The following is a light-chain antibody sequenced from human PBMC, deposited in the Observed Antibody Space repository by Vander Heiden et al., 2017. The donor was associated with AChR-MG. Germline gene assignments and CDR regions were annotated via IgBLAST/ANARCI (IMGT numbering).Light chain of an antibody. Sequence: PGERATLSCRASQSIGTNFLAWYQQKPGQAPRLLIFAATDRATGIPDRFSGSGSGTDFTLTVSILDPEDFAVYYCQQDDTTPRTFGQGTKVEMK. CDR2: AAT. J-gene: IGKJ1*01. CDR1: QSIGTNF. V-gene: IGKV3-20*01. CDR3: QQDDTTPRT.